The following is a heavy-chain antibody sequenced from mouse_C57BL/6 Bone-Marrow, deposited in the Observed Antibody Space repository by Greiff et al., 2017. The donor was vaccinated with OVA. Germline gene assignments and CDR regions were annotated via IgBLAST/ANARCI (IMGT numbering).Heavy chain of an antibody. V-gene: IGHV5-9-1*02. J-gene: IGHJ3*01. D-gene: IGHD2-4*01. CDR3: TRDQDDYGPFAY. CDR1: GFTFSSYA. CDR2: ISSGGDYI. Sequence: EVMLVESGEGLVKPGGSLKLSCAASGFTFSSYAMSWVRQTPEKRLEWVAYISSGGDYIYYADTVKGRFTISRDNARNTLYLQMSSLKSEDTAMYYCTRDQDDYGPFAYWGQGTLVTVSA.